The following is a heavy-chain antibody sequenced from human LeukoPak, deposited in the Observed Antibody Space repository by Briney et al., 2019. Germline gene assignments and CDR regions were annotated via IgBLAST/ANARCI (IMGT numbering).Heavy chain of an antibody. V-gene: IGHV3-11*03. CDR2: ISSSSSYT. CDR3: ATSVRRGLDAFDI. J-gene: IGHJ3*02. Sequence: GGSLRLSCAASGFTFSDYYMSWIRQAPGKGLEWVSYISSSSSYTNYADSVKGRFTISRDNAKNSLYLQMNSLRAEDTAVYYCATSVRRGLDAFDIWGQGTMVTVSS. CDR1: GFTFSDYY.